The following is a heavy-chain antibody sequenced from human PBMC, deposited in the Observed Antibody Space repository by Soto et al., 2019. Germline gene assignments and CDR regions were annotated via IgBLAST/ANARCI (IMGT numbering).Heavy chain of an antibody. CDR2: IRSKANSYAT. V-gene: IGHV3-73*02. Sequence: EVQLVESGGGLVQPGGSLKLSCAASGFTFSGSAMHWVRQASGKGLEWVGRIRSKANSYATAYAASVKGRFTISRDDSKNTAYLQMNSLRAEDTAVYYCAKRIGIVGKRGFDYWGQGTLVTVSS. CDR3: AKRIGIVGKRGFDY. J-gene: IGHJ4*02. D-gene: IGHD1-26*01. CDR1: GFTFSGSA.